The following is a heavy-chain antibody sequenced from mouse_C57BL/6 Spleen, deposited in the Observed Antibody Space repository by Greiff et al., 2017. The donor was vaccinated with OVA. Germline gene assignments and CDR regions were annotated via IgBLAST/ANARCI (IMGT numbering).Heavy chain of an antibody. CDR2: IYPGDGDT. J-gene: IGHJ2*01. D-gene: IGHD3-2*02. V-gene: IGHV1-82*01. CDR3: ARSRLLDY. CDR1: GYAFSSSW. Sequence: QLQQSGPELVKPGASVKISCKASGYAFSSSWMNWVKQRPGKGLEWIGRIYPGDGDTNYNGKFKGKATLTADKSSSTAYMQLSSLTSEDSAVYFCARSRLLDYWGQGTTLTVSS.